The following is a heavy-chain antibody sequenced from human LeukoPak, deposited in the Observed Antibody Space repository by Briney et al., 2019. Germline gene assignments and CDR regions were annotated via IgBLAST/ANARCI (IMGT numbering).Heavy chain of an antibody. CDR2: INPTSGGT. CDR3: ARVRKSGEQWLVWGLDY. Sequence: GASVKVSCKASGYTFSGYYMYWVRQAPGQGLEWMGWINPTSGGTKYAQKFQGRVTMTRDTSISTAYMELSRLTSEDTAVYFCARVRKSGEQWLVWGLDYWGQGTLVTVSS. V-gene: IGHV1-2*02. CDR1: GYTFSGYY. D-gene: IGHD6-19*01. J-gene: IGHJ4*02.